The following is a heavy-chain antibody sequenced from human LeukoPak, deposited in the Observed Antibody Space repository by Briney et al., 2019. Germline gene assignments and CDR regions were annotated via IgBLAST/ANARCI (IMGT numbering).Heavy chain of an antibody. CDR3: ATDYGGNSGSGRDY. D-gene: IGHD4-23*01. J-gene: IGHJ4*02. Sequence: GGSLRLSCAAFGFTFSSYGMHWVRQAPGKGLEWVAFIRYDGSNKYYADSVKGRFTISRDNSKNTLYLQMNSLRAEDTAVYYCATDYGGNSGSGRDYWGQGTLVTVSS. V-gene: IGHV3-30*02. CDR1: GFTFSSYG. CDR2: IRYDGSNK.